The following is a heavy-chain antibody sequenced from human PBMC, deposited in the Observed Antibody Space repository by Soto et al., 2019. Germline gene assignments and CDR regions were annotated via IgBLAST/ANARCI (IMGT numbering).Heavy chain of an antibody. CDR2: ISYDGSNK. Sequence: QVQLVESGGGVVQPGRSLRLSCAASGFTFSSYAMHWVRQAPGKGLEWVAVISYDGSNKYYADSVKGRFTISRDNSKKTRYMQMNSQRAEDTAVYYCARVPSSYYDSSDAFDIWGQGTMVTVSS. V-gene: IGHV3-30-3*01. D-gene: IGHD3-22*01. J-gene: IGHJ3*02. CDR1: GFTFSSYA. CDR3: ARVPSSYYDSSDAFDI.